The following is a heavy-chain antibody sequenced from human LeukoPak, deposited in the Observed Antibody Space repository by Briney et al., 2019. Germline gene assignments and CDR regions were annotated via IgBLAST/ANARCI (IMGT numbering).Heavy chain of an antibody. CDR2: ISGNSGKT. J-gene: IGHJ5*02. Sequence: ASVKVSCKPSGYTFSTYGPSWVRQAPGQGLEWMGWISGNSGKTHYAQKFQDRVTLTTDTSSTTAFMELRSLRSDDTAMYYCARNAGSYFEFAPWGQGTLVTVSS. D-gene: IGHD1-26*01. CDR1: GYTFSTYG. CDR3: ARNAGSYFEFAP. V-gene: IGHV1-18*01.